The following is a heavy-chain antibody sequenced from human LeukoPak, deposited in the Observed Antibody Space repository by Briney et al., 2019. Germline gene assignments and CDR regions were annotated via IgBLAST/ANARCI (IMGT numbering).Heavy chain of an antibody. Sequence: GGSLRLSCAASGFTFSSYAMSWVCQAPGKGLEWVSAISGSGGSTYYADSVKGRFTISRDNSKNTLYLQMNSLRAEDTAVYYCAKDLEYSSSSLGTYYYYGMDVWGQGTTVTVSS. CDR3: AKDLEYSSSSLGTYYYYGMDV. J-gene: IGHJ6*02. CDR1: GFTFSSYA. CDR2: ISGSGGST. V-gene: IGHV3-23*01. D-gene: IGHD6-6*01.